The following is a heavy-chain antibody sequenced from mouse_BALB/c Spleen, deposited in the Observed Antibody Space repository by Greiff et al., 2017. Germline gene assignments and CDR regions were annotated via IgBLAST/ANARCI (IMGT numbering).Heavy chain of an antibody. D-gene: IGHD1-1*01. V-gene: IGHV1S56*01. CDR3: ARYITTVVAGGWYFDV. Sequence: QVQLQQSGPELVKPGASVRISCKASGYTFTSYYIHWVKQRPGQGLEWIGWIYPGNVNTKYNEKFKGKATLTADKSSSTAYMQLSSLTSEDSAVYFCARYITTVVAGGWYFDVWGAGTTVTVSS. CDR2: IYPGNVNT. J-gene: IGHJ1*01. CDR1: GYTFTSYY.